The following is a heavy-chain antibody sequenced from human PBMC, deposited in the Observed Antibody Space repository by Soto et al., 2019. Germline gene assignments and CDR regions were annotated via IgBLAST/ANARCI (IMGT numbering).Heavy chain of an antibody. CDR1: GASSSYGGFS. Sequence: SETLSLTSTVSGASSSYGGFSWSWIRQSPGKGLEWIGYISHLENTYLHPSFKSRLTMSIDRTRNQFSLKLSSVTAADMAVYYCARGGGYDSFDYWGQGVLFTVSS. CDR3: ARGGGYDSFDY. D-gene: IGHD5-12*01. J-gene: IGHJ4*02. V-gene: IGHV4-30-2*06. CDR2: ISHLENT.